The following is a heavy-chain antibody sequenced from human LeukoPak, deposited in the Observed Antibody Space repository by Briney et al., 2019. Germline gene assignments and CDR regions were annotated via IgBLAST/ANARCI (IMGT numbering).Heavy chain of an antibody. CDR1: GFTFSSYA. CDR3: ARDYGDMLDYYYGMDV. D-gene: IGHD4-17*01. Sequence: GGSLRPSCAASGFTFSSYAMSWVRQAPGKGLEWVSAISGSGGSTYYADSVKGRFTISRDNSKNTLYLQMNSLRAEDTAVYYCARDYGDMLDYYYGMDVWGQGTTVTVSS. CDR2: ISGSGGST. J-gene: IGHJ6*02. V-gene: IGHV3-23*01.